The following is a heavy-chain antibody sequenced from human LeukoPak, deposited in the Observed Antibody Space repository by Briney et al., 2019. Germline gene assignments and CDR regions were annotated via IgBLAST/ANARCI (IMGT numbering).Heavy chain of an antibody. J-gene: IGHJ3*02. CDR3: ARGPLVGYCSGGSCYSSFDI. V-gene: IGHV4-38-2*02. CDR1: GYSISSGYY. Sequence: SETLSLTCTVSGYSISSGYYWGWTRQPPGKGLEWIGSIYHSGRTFYNPSLKSRVTISVDTSKNQFSLKLTSVTAADTALYYCARGPLVGYCSGGSCYSSFDIWGQGTMVTVSS. CDR2: IYHSGRT. D-gene: IGHD2-15*01.